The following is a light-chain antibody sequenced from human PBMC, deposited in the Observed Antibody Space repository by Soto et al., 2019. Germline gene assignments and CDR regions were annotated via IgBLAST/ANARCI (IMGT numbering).Light chain of an antibody. CDR1: QSIRKY. V-gene: IGKV1-39*01. J-gene: IGKJ1*01. Sequence: IQRTQDPSSLPACIGERLIITFRPSQSIRKYLNWYQHKPGKVPTLLIYAASSLQSGVPSRFSGSGSGTEFTLTITSLQPEDFATYYCQQSGDTPPWTFGQRTKV. CDR3: QQSGDTPPWT. CDR2: AAS.